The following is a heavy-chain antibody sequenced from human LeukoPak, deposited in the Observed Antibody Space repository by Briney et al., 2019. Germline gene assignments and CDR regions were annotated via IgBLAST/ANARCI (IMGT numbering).Heavy chain of an antibody. CDR1: GFTFSSYA. J-gene: IGHJ4*02. D-gene: IGHD3-10*01. Sequence: TGGSLRLSCAASGFTFSSYAMSWIRQAPGKGLEWVSYISSSGSTIYYADSVKGRFTISRDNAKNSLYLQMNSLRAEDTAVYYCAREKIESFLWFGELLPYYFDYWGQGTLVTVSS. CDR2: ISSSGSTI. CDR3: AREKIESFLWFGELLPYYFDY. V-gene: IGHV3-11*01.